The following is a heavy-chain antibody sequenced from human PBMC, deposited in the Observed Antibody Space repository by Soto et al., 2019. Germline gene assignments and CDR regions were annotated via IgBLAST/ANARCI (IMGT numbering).Heavy chain of an antibody. V-gene: IGHV2-70*01. J-gene: IGHJ4*02. Sequence: SGPTLVNPTQTLTLTCTFSGFSLSTSGMCVSWIRQPPGKALEWLALIDWDDDKYYSASLKTRLTISKDTSKNQVVLTMTNMDPVDTATYYCARISRVSSRHRGYYFDYWGQGTLVTVSS. D-gene: IGHD2-2*01. CDR1: GFSLSTSGMC. CDR3: ARISRVSSRHRGYYFDY. CDR2: IDWDDDK.